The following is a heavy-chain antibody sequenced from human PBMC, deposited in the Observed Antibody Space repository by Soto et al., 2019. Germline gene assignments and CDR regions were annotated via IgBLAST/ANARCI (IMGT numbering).Heavy chain of an antibody. CDR1: GFTFSSYA. V-gene: IGHV3-30-3*01. CDR2: ISYDGSNK. D-gene: IGHD6-19*01. CDR3: ARDRAVAGTGDDAFDI. Sequence: ESGGGVVQPGRSLRLSCAASGFTFSSYAMHWVRQAPGKGLEWVAVISYDGSNKYYADSVKGRFTISRDNSKNTLYLQMNSLRPEDTAVYYCARDRAVAGTGDDAFDIWGQGTMVTVSS. J-gene: IGHJ3*02.